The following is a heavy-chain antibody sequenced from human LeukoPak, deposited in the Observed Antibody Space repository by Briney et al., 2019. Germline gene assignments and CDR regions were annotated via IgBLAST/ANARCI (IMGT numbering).Heavy chain of an antibody. J-gene: IGHJ4*02. CDR3: ARDLGGIYFVY. CDR1: DASLSSYY. V-gene: IGHV4-59*01. D-gene: IGHD1-26*01. CDR2: IHFSGST. Sequence: SETLSLTCTVSDASLSSYYWSWVRQPPGKGLEWIGSIHFSGSTNYNPSLRSRVTISVDTSKNQLSLKLSSVTAAVTAVYYCARDLGGIYFVYSGEGTLVTVSS.